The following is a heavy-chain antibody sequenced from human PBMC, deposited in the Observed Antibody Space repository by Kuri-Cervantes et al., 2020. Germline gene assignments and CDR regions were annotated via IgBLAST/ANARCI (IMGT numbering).Heavy chain of an antibody. V-gene: IGHV4-39*01. CDR1: GGSISSSSCY. CDR3: ARGAELDGYCNGGSCLDY. CDR2: IYYSGST. Sequence: SETLSLTCTVSGGSISSSSCYWGWIRQPPGKGLEWIGSIYYSGSTYYNPSLKSRVTISVDTSKNQFSLNLSSVTAADTAVYYCARGAELDGYCNGGSCLDYWGPGTLVTVSS. J-gene: IGHJ4*02. D-gene: IGHD2-15*01.